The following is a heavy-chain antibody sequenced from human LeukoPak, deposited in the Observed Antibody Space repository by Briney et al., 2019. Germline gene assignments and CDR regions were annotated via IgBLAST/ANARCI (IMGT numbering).Heavy chain of an antibody. Sequence: SETLSLTCAVSGGSISSSNWWSWVRQPPGKGLEWIGSIYYSGSTYYNPSLKSRVTISVDTSKNQFSLKLSSVTAADTAVYYCARDMGAPDYGSYSVDYWGQGTLVTVSS. D-gene: IGHD4-23*01. CDR2: IYYSGST. CDR1: GGSISSSNW. V-gene: IGHV4-4*02. J-gene: IGHJ4*02. CDR3: ARDMGAPDYGSYSVDY.